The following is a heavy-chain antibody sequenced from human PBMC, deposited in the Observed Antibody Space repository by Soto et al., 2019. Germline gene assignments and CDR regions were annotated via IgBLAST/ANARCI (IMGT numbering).Heavy chain of an antibody. Sequence: ASVKVSCKASGYTFTSYGISCVRQAPGQGLEWMGWISAYNGNTNYAQKLQGRVTMTTDTSTSTAYMELRSLRSDDTAVYYCARVTAMVMWFDPWGQGTLVTVSS. D-gene: IGHD5-18*01. CDR3: ARVTAMVMWFDP. V-gene: IGHV1-18*04. CDR2: ISAYNGNT. CDR1: GYTFTSYG. J-gene: IGHJ5*02.